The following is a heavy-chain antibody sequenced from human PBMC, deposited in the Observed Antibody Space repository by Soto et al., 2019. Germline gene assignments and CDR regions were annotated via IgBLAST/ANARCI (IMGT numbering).Heavy chain of an antibody. Sequence: EVQLVESGGGLVQPGGSLRLSCAASGFTFSNYFMHWVRQGPGKGLVWVSRIISDGSSTSYADSVKGRFTISRDNAKNTLYLQMNSLRAEDTAVYYCTRGNYYGMDVWGQGTTVTVSS. CDR3: TRGNYYGMDV. CDR2: IISDGSST. CDR1: GFTFSNYF. J-gene: IGHJ6*02. V-gene: IGHV3-74*01.